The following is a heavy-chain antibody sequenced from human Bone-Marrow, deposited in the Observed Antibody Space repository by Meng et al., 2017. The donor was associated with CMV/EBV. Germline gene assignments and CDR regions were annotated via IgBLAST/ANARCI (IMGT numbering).Heavy chain of an antibody. J-gene: IGHJ5*02. CDR2: INPNSGGT. Sequence: AQLVQSGAEVKRPGASVTVSCKASGYTFTGYYMHWVRQAPGQALEGMGWINPNSGGTNSAQKFQGRVTMTRDTATSTVYMELSSLRSEDTAVYYCARGSSSKEEYNWFDPWGQGTLVTVSS. V-gene: IGHV1-2*02. D-gene: IGHD6-6*01. CDR3: ARGSSSKEEYNWFDP. CDR1: GYTFTGYY.